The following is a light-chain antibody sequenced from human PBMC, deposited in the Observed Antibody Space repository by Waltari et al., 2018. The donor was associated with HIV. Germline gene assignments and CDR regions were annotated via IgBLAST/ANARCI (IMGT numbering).Light chain of an antibody. V-gene: IGKV3-20*01. CDR1: QSVSSSY. J-gene: IGKJ1*01. CDR3: QQSGSYVWT. CDR2: GAS. Sequence: DIVLTQSPGTLSLSPGERATLSCRASQSVSSSYLAWYQQKPGQAPRLLIYGASSRATGIPDRFSGSGSGTDFTLTISRLEPEDFAVYYCQQSGSYVWTFGQGTKVEIK.